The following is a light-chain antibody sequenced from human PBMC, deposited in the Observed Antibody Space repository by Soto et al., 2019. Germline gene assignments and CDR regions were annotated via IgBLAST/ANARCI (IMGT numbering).Light chain of an antibody. V-gene: IGKV1-5*01. CDR2: DVS. Sequence: DIQMTQSPSTLSASVGDRVTITCRASQSISTWLAWYQQKPGKAPKLLIYDVSNLESGVPSRFSGSGSGTEFTLTISSLQPDDFVTYFCQQYNSYWTFGQGTKVEIK. CDR1: QSISTW. J-gene: IGKJ1*01. CDR3: QQYNSYWT.